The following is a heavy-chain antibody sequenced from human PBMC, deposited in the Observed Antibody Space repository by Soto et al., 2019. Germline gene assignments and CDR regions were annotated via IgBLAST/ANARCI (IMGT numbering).Heavy chain of an antibody. Sequence: VGSRRLSCAASGFSFIDYAINWVRQVPGRGLEYVAGVGGRGGNAFYADSMKGRFSISRDNSKNTVYLHMHNLRVDDSAMYYCAKARHSGDFAGSYDSWGQGTLVTVSS. CDR2: VGGRGGNA. CDR3: AKARHSGDFAGSYDS. CDR1: GFSFIDYA. V-gene: IGHV3-23*01. D-gene: IGHD2-21*02. J-gene: IGHJ5*02.